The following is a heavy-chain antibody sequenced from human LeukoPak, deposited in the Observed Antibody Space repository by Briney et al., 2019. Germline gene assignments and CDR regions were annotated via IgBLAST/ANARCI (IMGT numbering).Heavy chain of an antibody. D-gene: IGHD3-22*01. J-gene: IGHJ4*02. CDR1: GYTLTELS. CDR3: ATLYYYDSSGYFDY. CDR2: FDPEDGET. V-gene: IGHV1-24*01. Sequence: GASVKVSCKVSGYTLTELSRHWVRQAPGKVLEWMGGFDPEDGETIYAQKFQGRVTMTEDTSTDTAYMELSSLRSEDTAVYYCATLYYYDSSGYFDYWGQGTLVTVSS.